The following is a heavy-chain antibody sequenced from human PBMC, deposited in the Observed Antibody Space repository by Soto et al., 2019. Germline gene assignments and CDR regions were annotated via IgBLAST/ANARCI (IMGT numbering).Heavy chain of an antibody. V-gene: IGHV1-69*01. D-gene: IGHD6-19*01. CDR3: ARVGWESSGRSPSGVEV. CDR1: GGTFSSYA. Sequence: QVQLVQSGAEVKRPGSSVKVSCKASGGTFSSYAINWVRQAPGQGPEWMGGIIPIFGTLNYAQKFQGRVTITADESTSTAYMALCSLRSDDTAVYYCARVGWESSGRSPSGVEVWGQGTKVTVSS. J-gene: IGHJ6*01. CDR2: IIPIFGTL.